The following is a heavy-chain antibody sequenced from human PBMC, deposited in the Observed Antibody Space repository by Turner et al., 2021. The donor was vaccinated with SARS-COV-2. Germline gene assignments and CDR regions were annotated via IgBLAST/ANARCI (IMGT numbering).Heavy chain of an antibody. D-gene: IGHD3-3*01. V-gene: IGHV3-30*04. CDR3: ARERRGYYAEY. CDR1: GFSFSNYA. CDR2: ISYDGRNK. J-gene: IGHJ4*02. Sequence: QVQLVESGGGVVQPGGSLRLACAASGFSFSNYAMHWVRQAPGKGLEWGAIISYDGRNKYYADSVKGRFTISRDDSKSTLYLQMNSLRPEDTAIYYCARERRGYYAEYWGQGTLVTVSS.